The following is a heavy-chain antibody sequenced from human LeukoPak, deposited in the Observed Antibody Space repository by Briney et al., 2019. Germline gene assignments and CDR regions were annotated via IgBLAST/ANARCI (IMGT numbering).Heavy chain of an antibody. CDR1: GYTFTSYY. Sequence: ASVKVSCKASGYTFTSYYMHWVRQAPGQGLEWMGIINPSGGSTSYAQKFQGRVTMTRDMSTSTLYMELSSLRSEDTAVYYCARDLIIWGASLLGAFDIWGQGTMVTVSS. V-gene: IGHV1-46*01. CDR3: ARDLIIWGASLLGAFDI. J-gene: IGHJ3*02. CDR2: INPSGGST. D-gene: IGHD3-16*01.